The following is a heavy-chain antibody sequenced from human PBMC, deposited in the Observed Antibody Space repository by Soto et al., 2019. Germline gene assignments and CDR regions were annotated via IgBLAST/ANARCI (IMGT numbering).Heavy chain of an antibody. CDR2: IHARGST. D-gene: IGHD2-21*02. CDR3: ASGPYCGGDCFFAS. Sequence: QVPLQESDPGLVKPSETLSLTCTVFGGSVSDNFWSWVRQPAGKGPEYIGRIHARGSTNYNPSLTSRVTMSLDTAHNQFSLRLSSVTAADTAVYYCASGPYCGGDCFFASWGQGALPAVSS. J-gene: IGHJ5*01. CDR1: GGSVSDNF. V-gene: IGHV4-4*07.